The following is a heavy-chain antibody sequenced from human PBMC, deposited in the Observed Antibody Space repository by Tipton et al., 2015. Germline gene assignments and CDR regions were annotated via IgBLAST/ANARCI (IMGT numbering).Heavy chain of an antibody. CDR3: ARDSGQWLAVDY. J-gene: IGHJ4*02. CDR1: GFIFGDFG. V-gene: IGHV3-9*01. D-gene: IGHD6-19*01. Sequence: RSLRLSCVATGFIFGDFGMHWIRQTPGKGLEWVSGISGNSVSKVYAASVKGRFTISRDNAKNTLYLQMNSLRVEDTAVYYCARDSGQWLAVDYWGQGTLVTVSS. CDR2: ISGNSVSK.